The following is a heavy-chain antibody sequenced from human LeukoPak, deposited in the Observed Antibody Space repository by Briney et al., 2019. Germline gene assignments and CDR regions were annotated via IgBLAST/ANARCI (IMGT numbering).Heavy chain of an antibody. CDR3: ARAPYSSGGPTNYYYYYYMDV. Sequence: SVKVSCKASGGTFSSYAISWVRLAPGQGLEWMGGIIPIFGTANYAQKFQGRVTITADESTSTAYMELSSLRSEDTAVYYCARAPYSSGGPTNYYYYYYMDVWGKGTTVTVSS. CDR1: GGTFSSYA. V-gene: IGHV1-69*13. D-gene: IGHD6-19*01. J-gene: IGHJ6*03. CDR2: IIPIFGTA.